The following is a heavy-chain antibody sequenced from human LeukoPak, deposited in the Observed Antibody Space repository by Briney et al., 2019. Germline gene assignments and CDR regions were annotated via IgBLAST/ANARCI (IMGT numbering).Heavy chain of an antibody. CDR2: ISGSGGST. Sequence: PGGSLRLSCAASGFTFSGYAMSWVRQAPGKGLEWVSAISGSGGSTYYADSVKGRFTISRDNSKNTLYLQMNSLRAEETAVYYWGNHLLGYCSGGSCANFAHWGQGTLVTVS. CDR3: GNHLLGYCSGGSCANFAH. CDR1: GFTFSGYA. V-gene: IGHV3-23*01. J-gene: IGHJ4*02. D-gene: IGHD2-15*01.